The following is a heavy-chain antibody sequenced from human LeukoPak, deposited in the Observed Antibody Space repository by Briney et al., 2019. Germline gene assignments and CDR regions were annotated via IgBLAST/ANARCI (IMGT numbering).Heavy chain of an antibody. D-gene: IGHD3-10*01. V-gene: IGHV3-23*01. CDR1: GFTFSSYA. Sequence: GGSLRLSCAASGFTFSSYAMSWVRQAPGKGLEWVSAISGSGGSTYYADSVKGRFTISRDNSKNTLYLQMNSLRAEGTAVYYCAKAGYGSGSYYNSDAFDIWGQGTMVTVSS. J-gene: IGHJ3*02. CDR2: ISGSGGST. CDR3: AKAGYGSGSYYNSDAFDI.